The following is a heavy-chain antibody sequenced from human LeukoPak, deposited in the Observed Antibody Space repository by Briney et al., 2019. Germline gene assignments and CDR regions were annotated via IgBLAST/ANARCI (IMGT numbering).Heavy chain of an antibody. D-gene: IGHD4-17*01. CDR3: ARLGTVARARFDY. V-gene: IGHV3-7*01. Sequence: GGSLRLSCVASGFTFSNKWMSWVRQTPGKGLEWVANINQDAREKYYVDSVKCRFTISRDNAETSVYLQMNSLRAEDTAVYHCARLGTVARARFDYWGQGSLVTVSS. CDR2: INQDAREK. CDR1: GFTFSNKW. J-gene: IGHJ4*02.